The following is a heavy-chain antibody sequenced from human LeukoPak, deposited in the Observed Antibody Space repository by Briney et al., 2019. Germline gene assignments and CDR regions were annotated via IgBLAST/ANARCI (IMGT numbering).Heavy chain of an antibody. CDR1: GFTFSSYW. D-gene: IGHD6-19*01. CDR2: IKQDGSEK. Sequence: PGGSLRLSCAASGFTFSSYWMSWVRQAPGKGLEWVANIKQDGSEKNYVDSVKGRFTISRDNAKNSLSLRMNSLSAEDTAVYYCATGYSSGWYFYFQHWGQGSLVSVSS. J-gene: IGHJ1*01. CDR3: ATGYSSGWYFYFQH. V-gene: IGHV3-7*01.